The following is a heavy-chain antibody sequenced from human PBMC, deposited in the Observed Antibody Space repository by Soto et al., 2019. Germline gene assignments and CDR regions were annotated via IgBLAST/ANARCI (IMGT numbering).Heavy chain of an antibody. V-gene: IGHV1-2*04. CDR2: ISPNSGGT. J-gene: IGHJ5*02. CDR1: GYTFTGYY. D-gene: IGHD6-19*01. Sequence: QVQLVQSGAEVKKPGASVKVSCKASGYTFTGYYMHWVRQAPGQGLEWMGWISPNSGGTDYAQKCQAWGPLARATASSPGYMELSRRSSDRPAVYYCAISRPIDSALAGHWFHPWSQGPLVTASS. CDR3: AISRPIDSALAGHWFHP.